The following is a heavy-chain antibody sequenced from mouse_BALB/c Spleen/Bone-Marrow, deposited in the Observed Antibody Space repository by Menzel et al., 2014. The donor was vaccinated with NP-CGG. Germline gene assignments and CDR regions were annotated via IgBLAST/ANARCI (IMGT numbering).Heavy chain of an antibody. V-gene: IGHV1S81*02. CDR2: INPSNGGT. D-gene: IGHD2-12*01. Sequence: VKLLESGAELVKPGASVKLSCKASGYTFTSYYMCWVKQRPGQGLEWIGEINPSNGGTNFNEKFKSKATLTVDKSSSTAYMSLSSLTSEDSAVYYCTRSRRAMDHWGQGNSVTVSS. CDR3: TRSRRAMDH. J-gene: IGHJ4*01. CDR1: GYTFTSYY.